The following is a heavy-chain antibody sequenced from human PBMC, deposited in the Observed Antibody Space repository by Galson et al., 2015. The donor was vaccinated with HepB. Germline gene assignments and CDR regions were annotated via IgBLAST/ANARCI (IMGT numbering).Heavy chain of an antibody. D-gene: IGHD2-2*01. CDR3: ARDLGSCSSTSCYGMDY. J-gene: IGHJ4*02. CDR1: GFTFSSYG. Sequence: SLRLSCAASGFTFSSYGMHWVRQAPGKGLEWVAVIWYDGSNKYYADSVKGRFTISRDNSKNTLYLQMNSLRAENTAMYYCARDLGSCSSTSCYGMDYWGQGTLVTVSS. CDR2: IWYDGSNK. V-gene: IGHV3-33*08.